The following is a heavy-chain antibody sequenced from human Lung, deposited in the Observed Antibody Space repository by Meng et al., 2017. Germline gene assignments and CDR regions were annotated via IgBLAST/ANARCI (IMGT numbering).Heavy chain of an antibody. CDR3: ASLPDTREY. V-gene: IGHV3-21*01. CDR1: GSPFSSHT. D-gene: IGHD1-26*01. Sequence: VRVWQLWRGLCQPGASLSLSCEASGSPFSSHTMSCVRQAPGKWVEWVSFITSSSGYRHYADSVRGRFTISRDNAKNSLYLQMNSLRVEDTAVYYCASLPDTREYCGQGTLVTVSS. J-gene: IGHJ4*02. CDR2: ITSSSGYR.